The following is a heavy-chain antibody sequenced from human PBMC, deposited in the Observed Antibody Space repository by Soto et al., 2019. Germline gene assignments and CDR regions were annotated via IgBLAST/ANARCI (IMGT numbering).Heavy chain of an antibody. CDR1: REIINSKC. V-gene: IGHV1-18*01. Sequence: REIINSKCLCWPCRAHEQGLEWMGWISAYNGNTNYAQKLQGRVTMTTDTSTSTAYMELRSLRSDDTAVYYCAREAMHWISPRGFDPCGQGPWGTGSS. CDR2: ISAYNGNT. D-gene: IGHD2-2*03. J-gene: IGHJ5*02. CDR3: AREAMHWISPRGFDP.